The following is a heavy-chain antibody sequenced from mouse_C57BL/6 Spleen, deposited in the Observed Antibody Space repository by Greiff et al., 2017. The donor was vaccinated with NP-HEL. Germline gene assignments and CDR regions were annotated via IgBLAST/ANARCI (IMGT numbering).Heavy chain of an antibody. J-gene: IGHJ4*01. CDR3: ARRTQQAMDY. V-gene: IGHV1-59*01. Sequence: QVQLQQPGAELVRPGTSVKLSCKASGYTFTSYWMHWVKQRPGQGLEWIGVIDPSDSYTNYNQKFKGKATLTVDTSSSTAYMQLSSLTSEDSAVYYCARRTQQAMDYWGQGTSVTVSS. CDR1: GYTFTSYW. CDR2: IDPSDSYT.